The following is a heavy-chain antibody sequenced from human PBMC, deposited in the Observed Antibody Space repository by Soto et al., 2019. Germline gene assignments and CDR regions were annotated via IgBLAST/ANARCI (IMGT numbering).Heavy chain of an antibody. Sequence: QVQLVESGGGVVQPGRSLRLSCAASGFTFSSYGMNWVRQAPGKGMEWVAVIWYDGRNKYYADSVKGRFTISRDNSKNTLYLQMNRLRAEDKAVYYCAREAWDNTYGLAEGACDIWGQGSRVTVSS. J-gene: IGHJ3*02. D-gene: IGHD6-19*01. CDR2: IWYDGRNK. CDR1: GFTFSSYG. CDR3: AREAWDNTYGLAEGACDI. V-gene: IGHV3-33*01.